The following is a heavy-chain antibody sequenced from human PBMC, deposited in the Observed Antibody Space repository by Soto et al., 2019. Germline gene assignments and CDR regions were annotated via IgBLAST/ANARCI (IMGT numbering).Heavy chain of an antibody. J-gene: IGHJ4*02. Sequence: PGESLKISCKGSGYSFTSYWIGWVRQAPGKGLEWVSAISGSGGSTYYADSVKGRFTISRDNSKNTLYLQMNSLRAEDTAVYYCAKGGFYFDYWGQGTLVTVSS. CDR2: ISGSGGST. CDR3: AKGGFYFDY. V-gene: IGHV3-23*01. CDR1: GYSFTSYW.